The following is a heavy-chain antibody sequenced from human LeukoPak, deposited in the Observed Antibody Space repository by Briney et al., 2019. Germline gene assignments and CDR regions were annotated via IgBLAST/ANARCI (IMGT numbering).Heavy chain of an antibody. D-gene: IGHD2-2*01. V-gene: IGHV4-59*08. Sequence: SETLSLTCTVSGGSISTYYWNWIRQPPGKGLEWIGSIYHSGSTYYNPSHKSRVTISVDTSKNQFSLKLSSVTAADTAVYYCARQSSTSVYYYYYYMDVWGKGTTVTVSS. CDR2: IYHSGST. CDR3: ARQSSTSVYYYYYYMDV. J-gene: IGHJ6*03. CDR1: GGSISTYY.